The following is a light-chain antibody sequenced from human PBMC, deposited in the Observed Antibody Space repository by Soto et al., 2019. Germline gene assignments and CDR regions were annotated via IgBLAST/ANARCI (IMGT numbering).Light chain of an antibody. V-gene: IGKV3-20*01. J-gene: IGKJ2*01. CDR2: SAS. CDR3: QQYDSSPRS. CDR1: HSVSNNY. Sequence: EIVLSQSPGTLSLSPGESATLACRASHSVSNNYLAWYQQKPGQAPRLLIYSASKRATGIPDRFTASASGTDFTLTTSRLEPEDCGVYYCQQYDSSPRSFGQGTKLEIK.